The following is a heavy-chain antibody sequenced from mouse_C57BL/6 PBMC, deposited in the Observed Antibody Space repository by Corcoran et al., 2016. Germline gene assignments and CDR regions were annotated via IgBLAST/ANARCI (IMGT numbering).Heavy chain of an antibody. Sequence: EVQLQQSGPELVKPGASVKISCKASGYTFTDYYMNWVKQSHGKSLEWIGDINPNNGGTSYNQKFKGKATLTVDKSSSTAYMELRSRTSEDSAVYYCAREGGYAGFAYWGQGTLVTVSA. CDR1: GYTFTDYY. J-gene: IGHJ3*01. V-gene: IGHV1-26*01. CDR2: INPNNGGT. D-gene: IGHD2-2*01. CDR3: AREGGYAGFAY.